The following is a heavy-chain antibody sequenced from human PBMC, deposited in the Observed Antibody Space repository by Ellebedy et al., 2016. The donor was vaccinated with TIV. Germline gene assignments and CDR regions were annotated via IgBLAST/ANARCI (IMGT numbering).Heavy chain of an antibody. CDR3: ARRLRLMYSSGSFDY. D-gene: IGHD6-19*01. CDR2: ISAHNDNT. CDR1: GYTFTSYY. Sequence: AASVKVSCKASGYTFTSYYMHWVRQAPGQGLEWMGWISAHNDNTNYAQKFQGRVTMTTNPSTTTAYMELTSLRSDDTAMYYCARRLRLMYSSGSFDYWGQGTPVTVSS. V-gene: IGHV1-18*04. J-gene: IGHJ4*02.